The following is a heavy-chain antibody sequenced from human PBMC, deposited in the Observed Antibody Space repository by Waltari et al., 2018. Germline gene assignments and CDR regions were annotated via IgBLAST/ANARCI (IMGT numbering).Heavy chain of an antibody. V-gene: IGHV4-34*01. J-gene: IGHJ4*02. CDR3: ARVSPGSGYYFDY. CDR1: GGSFSGYY. CDR2: INHSGST. D-gene: IGHD5-12*01. Sequence: QVQLQQWGAGLLKPSETLSLTCAVYGGSFSGYYWSCIRQPPGKGLEWIGEINHSGSTNYNPSLKSRVTISVDTSKNQFSLKLSSVTAADTAVYYCARVSPGSGYYFDYWGQGTLVTVSS.